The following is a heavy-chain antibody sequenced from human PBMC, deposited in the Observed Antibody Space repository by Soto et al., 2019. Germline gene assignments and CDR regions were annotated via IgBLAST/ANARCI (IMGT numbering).Heavy chain of an antibody. D-gene: IGHD3-10*01. CDR2: FDPEDGET. J-gene: IGHJ6*02. Sequence: ASVKVSCKVSGYTLTELSMHWVRQAPGKGLEWMGGFDPEDGETIYAQKFQGRVTMTEDTSTDTAYMELSSLRSDDTAVYYCARLRVRGVSPGWYQRYYGLDVWGQGTTVTVSS. CDR1: GYTLTELS. V-gene: IGHV1-24*01. CDR3: ARLRVRGVSPGWYQRYYGLDV.